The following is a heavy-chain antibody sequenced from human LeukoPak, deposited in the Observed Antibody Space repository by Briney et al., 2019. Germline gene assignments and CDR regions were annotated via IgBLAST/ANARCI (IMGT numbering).Heavy chain of an antibody. CDR2: INPNSGGT. CDR1: GGTFSSYA. Sequence: SSVKVSCKASGGTFSSYAISWVRQAPGQGLEWMGWINPNSGGTNYAQKFQGRVTMTRDTSISTAYMELSRLRSDDTAVYYCASGIAAAGTDVGDYWGQGTLVTVSS. J-gene: IGHJ4*02. D-gene: IGHD6-13*01. V-gene: IGHV1-2*02. CDR3: ASGIAAAGTDVGDY.